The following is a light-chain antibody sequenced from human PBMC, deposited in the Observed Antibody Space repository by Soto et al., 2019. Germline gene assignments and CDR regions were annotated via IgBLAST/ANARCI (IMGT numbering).Light chain of an antibody. V-gene: IGKV1-39*01. CDR1: QSINNY. CDR3: QETYSNLYT. Sequence: DIQMTQSPSSLSASVGDRVTITCRASQSINNYLSWHQQKPGKAPKLLIYTASTLQGGVPSRFSCSGSGTEFTLTITRLQPEDFATYYCQETYSNLYTFGQGTKLEIK. CDR2: TAS. J-gene: IGKJ2*01.